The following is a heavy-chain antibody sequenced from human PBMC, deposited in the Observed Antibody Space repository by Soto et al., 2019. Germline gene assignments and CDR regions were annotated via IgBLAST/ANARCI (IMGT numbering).Heavy chain of an antibody. D-gene: IGHD3-3*01. J-gene: IGHJ5*02. CDR2: ISSSSSYT. Sequence: PSGSPRVSCAASGFTFSDYYMSWIRQAPGKGLEWVSYISSSSSYTNYAASVKGRFTIPRDNAKNSLYLQMNSLRAEDTAVDYCARGITIFGVVIMNAIWFDPWGQGTLVTVSS. CDR1: GFTFSDYY. CDR3: ARGITIFGVVIMNAIWFDP. V-gene: IGHV3-11*06.